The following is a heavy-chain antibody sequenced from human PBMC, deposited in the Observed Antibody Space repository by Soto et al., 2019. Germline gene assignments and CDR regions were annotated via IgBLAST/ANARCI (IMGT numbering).Heavy chain of an antibody. CDR1: GGSFSAYW. D-gene: IGHD3-10*01. CDR3: ARSGHLFDY. CDR2: INHSGST. V-gene: IGHV4-34*01. Sequence: QVHLQQWGAGLLKPSETLSLTCAVYGGSFSAYWWSWIRQPPGKGLEWIGEINHSGSTNYNPSPKNRVTISVDTSRSEFSLKLISVTAADTAVYYCARSGHLFDYWGQGTLVTVSS. J-gene: IGHJ4*02.